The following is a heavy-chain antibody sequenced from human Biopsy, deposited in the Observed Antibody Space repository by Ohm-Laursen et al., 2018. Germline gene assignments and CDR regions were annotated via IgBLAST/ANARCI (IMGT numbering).Heavy chain of an antibody. CDR3: ARTIMVGGVILNYFDY. CDR1: GFNLGDYA. D-gene: IGHD3-10*01. Sequence: SLRLSCSASGFNLGDYAMHWVRQVPGKGLEWVSSVTITSSYIYYADSVKGRFTISRDNAKNSLYLQMNSLRAEDTAVYYCARTIMVGGVILNYFDYWGQGTLVTVSS. J-gene: IGHJ4*02. CDR2: VTITSSYI. V-gene: IGHV3-21*04.